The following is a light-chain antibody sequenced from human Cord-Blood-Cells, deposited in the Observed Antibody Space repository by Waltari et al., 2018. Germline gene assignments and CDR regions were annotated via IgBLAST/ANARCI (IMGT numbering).Light chain of an antibody. CDR3: QQYGSSPPLT. CDR2: GAS. J-gene: IGKJ4*02. CDR1: QSVSSSY. V-gene: IGKV3-20*01. Sequence: EIVLTQSPGTLSLSPGERATLSCRASQSVSSSYLAWYQQKPGQAPRHLIYGASSRATGIPDRFSGSGSGTDFTLTISRLEPEDFAVYYCQQYGSSPPLTFGGGTEVEIK.